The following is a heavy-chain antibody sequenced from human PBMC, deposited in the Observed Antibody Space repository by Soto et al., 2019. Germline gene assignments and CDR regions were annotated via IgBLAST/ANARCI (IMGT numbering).Heavy chain of an antibody. CDR1: GFIFSSHA. CDR3: AKSYGSGSFSVSDH. V-gene: IGHV3-30*18. Sequence: QVQLVESGGGVVQPGKSLRLSCAASGFIFSSHAMHWVRQAPGKGLEWVAATSYDGSHKYYADSVKGRFTISRDNSKNPLSLQMNSLRAEDTAEYYCAKSYGSGSFSVSDHWGQGTLVIVSS. D-gene: IGHD3-10*01. J-gene: IGHJ5*02. CDR2: TSYDGSHK.